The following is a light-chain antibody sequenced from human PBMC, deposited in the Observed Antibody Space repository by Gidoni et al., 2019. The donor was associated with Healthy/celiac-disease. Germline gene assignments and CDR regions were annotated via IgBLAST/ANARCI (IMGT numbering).Light chain of an antibody. V-gene: IGKV3-15*01. CDR3: QQYNNWPPAWT. Sequence: EIVMTQSPATLSVSPGERATLSCRASQSVSSSLAWYQQKPGQAPRLLIYGASTRATGIPARFSGSGSGTEFTLTISSLQSEDFAVYYCQQYNNWPPAWTFGQGTKVEIK. J-gene: IGKJ1*01. CDR2: GAS. CDR1: QSVSSS.